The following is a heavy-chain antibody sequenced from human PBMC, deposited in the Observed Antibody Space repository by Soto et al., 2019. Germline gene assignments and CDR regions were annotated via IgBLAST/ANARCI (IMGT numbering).Heavy chain of an antibody. D-gene: IGHD6-13*01. J-gene: IGHJ6*02. CDR3: ARRIAAAGTSSYYYYGMDV. CDR1: GFTFSSYS. V-gene: IGHV3-48*02. Sequence: GGSLRLSCAASGFTFSSYSMNWVRQAPGKGLEWVSYISSSSSTIYYADSVKGRFTISRDNAKNSLYLQMNSLRDEDTAVYYCARRIAAAGTSSYYYYGMDVWGQGTTVTVSS. CDR2: ISSSSSTI.